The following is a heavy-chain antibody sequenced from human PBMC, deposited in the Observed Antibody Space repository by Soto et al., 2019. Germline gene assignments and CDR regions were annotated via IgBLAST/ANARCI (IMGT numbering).Heavy chain of an antibody. CDR1: GFNFNKYW. D-gene: IGHD2-15*01. CDR3: ATRPQGKSCSGGSCLNWFDP. V-gene: IGHV3-7*01. Sequence: GGSLRLSCAASGFNFNKYWMSWVRQAPGKGLEWVSNIKHDGSEKYYVDSVKGRFTISRDNTKNSVYLQMNSLTAEDTALYYCATRPQGKSCSGGSCLNWFDPWGQGTLVTVSS. CDR2: IKHDGSEK. J-gene: IGHJ5*02.